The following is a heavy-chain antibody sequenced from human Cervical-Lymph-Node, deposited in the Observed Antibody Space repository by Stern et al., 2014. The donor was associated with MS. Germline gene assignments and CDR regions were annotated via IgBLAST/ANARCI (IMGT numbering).Heavy chain of an antibody. CDR1: GFTFSSYG. J-gene: IGHJ6*02. CDR2: IWYDGSNK. Sequence: VQLEESGGGVVQPGRSLRLSCAASGFTFSSYGMHWVRQAPGKGLEWVAVIWYDGSNKYYADSVKGRFTISRDNSKNTLYLQMNSLRAEDTAVYYCARDRKMTTYGMDVWGQGTTVTVSS. V-gene: IGHV3-33*01. D-gene: IGHD5-24*01. CDR3: ARDRKMTTYGMDV.